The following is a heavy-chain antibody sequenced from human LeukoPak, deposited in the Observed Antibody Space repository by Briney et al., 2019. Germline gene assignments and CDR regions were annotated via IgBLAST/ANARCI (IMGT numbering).Heavy chain of an antibody. CDR2: ISSSGSTI. CDR3: ARKGLGGELGGFDS. Sequence: GGSLRLSCAASGFTFSSYEMNWVRQAPGKGLEWVSYISSSGSTIYYADSVKGRFTIPRDNAKNSLYLQMNSLGVEDTALYHCARKGLGGELGGFDSWGQGTLVTVSS. J-gene: IGHJ4*02. D-gene: IGHD1-26*01. V-gene: IGHV3-48*03. CDR1: GFTFSSYE.